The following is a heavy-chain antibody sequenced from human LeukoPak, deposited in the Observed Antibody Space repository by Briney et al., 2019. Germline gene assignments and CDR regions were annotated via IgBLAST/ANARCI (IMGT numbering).Heavy chain of an antibody. CDR2: INHSGST. Sequence: NPSETLSLTCAVYGGSFSGYYWSWIRQPPGKGLEWIGEINHSGSTNYNPSLKSRVAISVDTSKNQFSLKLSSVAAAETAVYYCARGFIVATIGGWFDPWGQGTLVTVSS. J-gene: IGHJ5*02. CDR3: ARGFIVATIGGWFDP. V-gene: IGHV4-34*01. D-gene: IGHD5-12*01. CDR1: GGSFSGYY.